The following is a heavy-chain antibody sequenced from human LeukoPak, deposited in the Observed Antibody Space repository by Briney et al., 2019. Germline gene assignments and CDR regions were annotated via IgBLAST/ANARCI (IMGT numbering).Heavy chain of an antibody. CDR3: ARGRYYDSSGYYGMYYYYGMDV. Sequence: PGGSLRLSCAASGFTFSSYEMNWVRQAPGRGLEWVSYISGSGVTMYYADSVKGRFTISRDNAKNSLYLQMNSLRAEDTAVYYCARGRYYDSSGYYGMYYYYGMDVWGQGTTVTVSS. D-gene: IGHD3-22*01. V-gene: IGHV3-48*03. J-gene: IGHJ6*02. CDR1: GFTFSSYE. CDR2: ISGSGVTM.